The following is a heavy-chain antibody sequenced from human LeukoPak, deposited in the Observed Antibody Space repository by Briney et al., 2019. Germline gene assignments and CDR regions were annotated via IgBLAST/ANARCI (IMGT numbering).Heavy chain of an antibody. CDR2: ISVSGGNT. D-gene: IGHD3-10*01. CDR1: GFTFSSYP. CDR3: ARERMYSGSGSTYPYYDY. Sequence: PGGSLRLSCAASGFTFSSYPMSWVRQAPGKGLEWVSVISVSGGNTYYADSVKGRFTISRDNAKNALYLEMNSLRAEDTAEYFCARERMYSGSGSTYPYYDYWGQGTLVTVSS. V-gene: IGHV3-23*01. J-gene: IGHJ4*02.